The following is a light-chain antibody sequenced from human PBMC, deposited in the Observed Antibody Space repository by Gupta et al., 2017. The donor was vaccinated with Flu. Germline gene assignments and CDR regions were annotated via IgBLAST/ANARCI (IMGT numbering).Light chain of an antibody. CDR3: QQSDSTPIT. J-gene: IGKJ5*01. CDR1: QTISNY. V-gene: IGKV1-39*01. CDR2: VAS. Sequence: DIQMTQSPSSLSASVGDRVTITCRASQTISNYLNWYQQKPGKAPNLLIYVASSLQSGVPSRFSGSGSGTDFTLTISSLQPEDFATYYCQQSDSTPITFGQGTRLEIK.